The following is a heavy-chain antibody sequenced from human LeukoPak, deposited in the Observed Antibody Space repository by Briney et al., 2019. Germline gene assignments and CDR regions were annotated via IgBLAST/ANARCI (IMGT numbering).Heavy chain of an antibody. D-gene: IGHD3-22*01. CDR1: GYTFTSYY. CDR2: INPSGGST. J-gene: IGHJ4*02. Sequence: ASVTVSCKASGYTFTSYYMHWVRQAPGQGLERMGIINPSGGSTSYAQKFQGRVTMTRDTSTSTVYMELSSLRSEDTAVYYCARCPYYYDSSGYRQDFDYWGQGTLVTVSS. CDR3: ARCPYYYDSSGYRQDFDY. V-gene: IGHV1-46*01.